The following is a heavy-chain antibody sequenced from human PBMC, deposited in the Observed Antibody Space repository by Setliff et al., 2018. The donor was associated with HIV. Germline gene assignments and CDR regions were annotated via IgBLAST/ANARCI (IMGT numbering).Heavy chain of an antibody. J-gene: IGHJ4*02. V-gene: IGHV4-34*01. CDR3: ARGPGDLRFLEWLPPFDY. D-gene: IGHD3-3*01. CDR2: INHFGST. Sequence: GSLRLSCAASGFTFSSYTMIWVRQAPGKGLEWIGDINHFGSTNYNPSLKSRVTISVDTSKNQFSLKLRSVTAADTAVYYCARGPGDLRFLEWLPPFDYWGQGTLVTVSS. CDR1: GFTFSSYT.